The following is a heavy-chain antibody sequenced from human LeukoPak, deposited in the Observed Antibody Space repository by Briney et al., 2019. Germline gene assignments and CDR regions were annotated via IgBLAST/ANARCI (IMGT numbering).Heavy chain of an antibody. CDR1: GFTFSSYG. D-gene: IGHD4-17*01. CDR2: ISYAGSNK. J-gene: IGHJ4*02. CDR3: AGDGGDYARYFDY. V-gene: IGHV3-30*03. Sequence: GGSLRLSCAASGFTFSSYGMHWVRQAPGEGLEWVAVISYAGSNKYYADSVKGRFTISRDNSKNTLYLQMNSLRAEDTAVYYCAGDGGDYARYFDYWGQGTLVTVSS.